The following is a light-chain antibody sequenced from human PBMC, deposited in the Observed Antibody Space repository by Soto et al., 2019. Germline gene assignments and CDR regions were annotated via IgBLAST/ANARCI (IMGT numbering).Light chain of an antibody. CDR3: ATWDDSLNGVV. V-gene: IGLV1-44*01. Sequence: QAVVTQPPSASWTPGQRVTISCSGSSSNIGSNTVNWYQQIPGTAPKLLIYSNNQRTSGVPDRFSGSKSGTSASLSISGLQSEDEADYYCATWDDSLNGVVFGGGTKLTVL. CDR1: SSNIGSNT. J-gene: IGLJ2*01. CDR2: SNN.